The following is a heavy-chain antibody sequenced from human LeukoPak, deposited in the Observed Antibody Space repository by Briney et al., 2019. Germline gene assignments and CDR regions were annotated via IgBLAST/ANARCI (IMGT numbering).Heavy chain of an antibody. CDR3: AKAASKRTDYGDYAFYYYMDV. Sequence: GGSLRLSCVASGFTFSSYSMNWVRQAPGKGLEWVSSISSSSSYIYYADSVKGRFTISRDDSKNTLYLQMNSLRAEDTAVYYCAKAASKRTDYGDYAFYYYMDVWGKGTTVTISS. V-gene: IGHV3-21*01. D-gene: IGHD4-17*01. CDR2: ISSSSSYI. J-gene: IGHJ6*03. CDR1: GFTFSSYS.